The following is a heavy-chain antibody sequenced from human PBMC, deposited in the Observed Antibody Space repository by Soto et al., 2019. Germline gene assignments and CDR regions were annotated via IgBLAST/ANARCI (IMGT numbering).Heavy chain of an antibody. J-gene: IGHJ4*02. CDR1: GFSFNTYA. CDR3: ASHPGIAAAGMDY. CDR2: ISSSSSRI. Sequence: EVQLVESGGGLIQPGGSLRLSCAASGFSFNTYAMNWVRQAPGKGLEWISYISSSSSRIYYADSVKGRFTLSRDNAKNSLYLQMNSLRAEDTAVYYCASHPGIAAAGMDYWGQGTLVTVSS. V-gene: IGHV3-48*04. D-gene: IGHD6-25*01.